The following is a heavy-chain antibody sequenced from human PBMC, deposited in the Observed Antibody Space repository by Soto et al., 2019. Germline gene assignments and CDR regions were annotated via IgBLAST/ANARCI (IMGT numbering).Heavy chain of an antibody. J-gene: IGHJ5*02. V-gene: IGHV4-30-2*06. Sequence: SETLSLTCSVSGGSINSGRSSWNWIRQSPGKGLEWIAYIYHSGSTYYNPSLKSRVTISVDSSENQFSLKLTSVTAADTAVYYCVRESATSGPNWFDTWGPGSLVTVSS. CDR3: VRESATSGPNWFDT. D-gene: IGHD6-13*01. CDR1: GGSINSGRSS. CDR2: IYHSGST.